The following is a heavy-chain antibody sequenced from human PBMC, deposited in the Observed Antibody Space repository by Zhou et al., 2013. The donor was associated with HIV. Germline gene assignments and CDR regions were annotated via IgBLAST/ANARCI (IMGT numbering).Heavy chain of an antibody. Sequence: QVQLVQSGAEVKKPGSSVKVSCKASGGTFSSYAISWVRQAPGQGLEWMGGIIPIFGTANYAQKFQGRVTITADKSTSTAYMELSSLRSEDTAVYYCARVGAAAGKPFKHNWFDPWGQGTLVTVSS. J-gene: IGHJ5*02. CDR2: IIPIFGTA. CDR1: GGTFSSYA. D-gene: IGHD6-13*01. V-gene: IGHV1-69*06. CDR3: ARVGAAAGKPFKHNWFDP.